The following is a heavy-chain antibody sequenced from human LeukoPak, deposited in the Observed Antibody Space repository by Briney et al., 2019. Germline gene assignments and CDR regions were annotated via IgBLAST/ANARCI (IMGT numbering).Heavy chain of an antibody. CDR2: ISSSSSYI. Sequence: GGSLRLSCAASGFTFSSYSMNWVRQAPGKGLEWVSSISSSSSYIYYADSVKGRFTISRDNAKNSLYLQMNSLRAEDTAVYYCAIPPFSPDAFDIWGQGTMVTVSS. J-gene: IGHJ3*02. CDR1: GFTFSSYS. CDR3: AIPPFSPDAFDI. V-gene: IGHV3-21*04.